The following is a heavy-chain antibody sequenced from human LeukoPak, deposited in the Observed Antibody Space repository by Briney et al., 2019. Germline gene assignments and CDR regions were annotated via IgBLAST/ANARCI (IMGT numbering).Heavy chain of an antibody. Sequence: GGSLRLSCAASGFTFSSYWMHWVRQAPGKGLVWVSRTNSDGSSTSYADSVKGRFTISRDNAKNTLYLQMNSLRAEDTAVYYCARKGMTTGTFDPWGQGTLVTVSS. CDR1: GFTFSSYW. V-gene: IGHV3-74*01. CDR2: TNSDGSST. J-gene: IGHJ5*02. D-gene: IGHD4-11*01. CDR3: ARKGMTTGTFDP.